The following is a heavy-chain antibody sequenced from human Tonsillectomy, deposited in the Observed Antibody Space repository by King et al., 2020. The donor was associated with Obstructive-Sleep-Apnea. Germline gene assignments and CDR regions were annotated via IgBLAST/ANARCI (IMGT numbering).Heavy chain of an antibody. CDR1: GGSISSYY. CDR3: ARALRVKWFGELSGYFDY. V-gene: IGHV4-59*01. D-gene: IGHD3-10*01. CDR2: IYYSGST. Sequence: QLQESGPGLVKPSETLSLTCTVSGGSISSYYWSWIRQPPGKGLEWIGYIYYSGSTNYNPSLKSRVTISVDTSKNQFSLKLSSVTAADTAVYYCARALRVKWFGELSGYFDYWGQGTLVTVSS. J-gene: IGHJ4*02.